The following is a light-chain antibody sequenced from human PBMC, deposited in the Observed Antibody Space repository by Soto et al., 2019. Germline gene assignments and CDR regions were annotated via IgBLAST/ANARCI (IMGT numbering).Light chain of an antibody. CDR3: QQYGSSGT. V-gene: IGKV3-20*01. CDR1: QSVSSSY. J-gene: IGKJ1*01. CDR2: GAS. Sequence: EIVLTQSPGTLSLSPGERATLSCRASQSVSSSYLAWYQQKPGQAPRLLIYGASNRATGLPDRFSGSGSGTDFTLTISRLEPEDFAVYYCQQYGSSGTFGQGTTV.